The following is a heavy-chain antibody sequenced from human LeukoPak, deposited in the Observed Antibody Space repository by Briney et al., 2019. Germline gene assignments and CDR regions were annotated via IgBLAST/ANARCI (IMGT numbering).Heavy chain of an antibody. V-gene: IGHV3-48*03. J-gene: IGHJ4*02. Sequence: GGSLRLSCAASGFTFSSYEMNWVRQAPGKGLEWVSYISSSGSTIYDADSVKGRFAISRDNSKNTLYLQMNSLRAGDTAVYYCAKDHYYDSGPYYYGGSVVDYWGQGTLVTVSS. CDR3: AKDHYYDSGPYYYGGSVVDY. CDR2: ISSSGSTI. CDR1: GFTFSSYE. D-gene: IGHD3-22*01.